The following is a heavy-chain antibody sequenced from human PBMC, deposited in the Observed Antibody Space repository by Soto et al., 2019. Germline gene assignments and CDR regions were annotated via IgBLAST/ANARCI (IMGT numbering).Heavy chain of an antibody. V-gene: IGHV4-59*01. CDR2: IYYSGST. CDR3: ARLGYCTNGVCSTTYDFDY. Sequence: SETLSLTCSVSGGSISSYYWSWIRQPPGKGLEWIGYIYYSGSTNYNPSLKSRVTISVDTSKNQFSLKLSSVTAADTAVYYCARLGYCTNGVCSTTYDFDYWGQGTLVTVSS. J-gene: IGHJ4*02. D-gene: IGHD2-8*01. CDR1: GGSISSYY.